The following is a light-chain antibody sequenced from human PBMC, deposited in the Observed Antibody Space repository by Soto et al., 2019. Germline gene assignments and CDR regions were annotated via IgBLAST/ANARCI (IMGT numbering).Light chain of an antibody. CDR1: QTISTW. V-gene: IGKV1-5*03. CDR3: QQYNSYPWT. J-gene: IGKJ1*01. Sequence: DRVTFTCRASQTISTWLAWYQQKPGEAPKLLIYKASTLEVGVPSRFSASGSGTEFTLTINTLQPADFATYYCQQYNSYPWTFGQGTKV. CDR2: KAS.